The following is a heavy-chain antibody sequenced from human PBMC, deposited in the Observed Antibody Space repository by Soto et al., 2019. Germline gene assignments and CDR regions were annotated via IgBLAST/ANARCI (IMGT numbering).Heavy chain of an antibody. D-gene: IGHD2-21*02. Sequence: EVQLVQSGAEVKKPGESLKVSCKASGYSFNIYWIGWVRQLPGKGREWMGAVYPDDSSTIYSPSFQGQVTISVDKSIRTAYLQWTSLKASDSAMYYCARRVQSDSPGGGLEVWCQGTKVSVSS. J-gene: IGHJ6*02. CDR1: GYSFNIYW. V-gene: IGHV5-51*03. CDR2: VYPDDSST. CDR3: ARRVQSDSPGGGLEV.